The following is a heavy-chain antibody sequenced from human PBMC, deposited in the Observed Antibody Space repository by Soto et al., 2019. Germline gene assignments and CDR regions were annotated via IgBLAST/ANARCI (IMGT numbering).Heavy chain of an antibody. CDR2: ISSSSSTI. D-gene: IGHD3-10*01. V-gene: IGHV3-48*02. Sequence: QTGGSLRLSCAASGFTFSSYSMNWVRQAPGKGLEWVSYISSSSSTIYYADSVKGRFTISRDNAKNSLYLQMNSLRDEDTAVYYCARHGARGFGELFTLYWGQGTLVTVSS. CDR3: ARHGARGFGELFTLY. J-gene: IGHJ4*02. CDR1: GFTFSSYS.